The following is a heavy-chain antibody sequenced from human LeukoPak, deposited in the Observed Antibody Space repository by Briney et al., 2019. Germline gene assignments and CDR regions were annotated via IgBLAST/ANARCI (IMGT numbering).Heavy chain of an antibody. D-gene: IGHD3-10*01. CDR1: GYTXTDYF. Sequence: ASVKVSCKASGYTXTDYFTHWVRQAPGQGLEWMSWINPNSGGTNYAQRFQGRVTMTRDTSISTVYMELSRLTSDDTAVYYCARGDGSGRYCIEYWGQGTPVAVAS. CDR2: INPNSGGT. CDR3: ARGDGSGRYCIEY. V-gene: IGHV1-2*02. J-gene: IGHJ4*02.